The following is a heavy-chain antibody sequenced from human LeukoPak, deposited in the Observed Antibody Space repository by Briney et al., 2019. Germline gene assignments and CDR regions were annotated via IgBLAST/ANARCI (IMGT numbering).Heavy chain of an antibody. CDR1: GNFISRGYY. CDR2: IYNTGST. V-gene: IGHV4-38-2*01. D-gene: IGHD6-6*01. Sequence: SETLSLTCGVSGNFISRGYYWAWIRQPPGKGLEWIGSIYNTGSTYYNPSLKSRVTISVDTSKNQFSLKLSSVTAADTAVYYCASYRGRQVEYSSSPPFDYWGQETLFTVSS. CDR3: ASYRGRQVEYSSSPPFDY. J-gene: IGHJ4*02.